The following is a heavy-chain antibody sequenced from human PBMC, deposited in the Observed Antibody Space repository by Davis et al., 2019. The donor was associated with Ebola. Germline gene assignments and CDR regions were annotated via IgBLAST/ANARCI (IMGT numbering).Heavy chain of an antibody. CDR3: AREDYYGSGSSDY. V-gene: IGHV4-38-2*02. CDR1: GYSISSGHN. Sequence: GSLRLSCTVSGYSISSGHNWGWIRQPPGKGLVWIGSIYHSGTRYYNPSLKGRVTISVDTSKNQFSLKLTSVTAADTAVYYCAREDYYGSGSSDYWGQGTLVTVSS. J-gene: IGHJ4*02. CDR2: IYHSGTR. D-gene: IGHD3-10*01.